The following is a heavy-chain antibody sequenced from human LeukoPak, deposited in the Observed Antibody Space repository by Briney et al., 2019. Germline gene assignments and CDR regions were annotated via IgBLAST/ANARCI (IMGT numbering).Heavy chain of an antibody. CDR1: GLTFSSYA. CDR2: ISYDGSNK. J-gene: IGHJ4*02. D-gene: IGHD3-3*01. Sequence: GGSLRLSCAASGLTFSSYAMCGGRQAPGKGLGWGAVISYDGSNKYYADSVKGRFTISRDNSKNTLYLQMNSLRAEDTAVYYCARDDFWSGYGYWGQGTLVTVSS. V-gene: IGHV3-30*04. CDR3: ARDDFWSGYGY.